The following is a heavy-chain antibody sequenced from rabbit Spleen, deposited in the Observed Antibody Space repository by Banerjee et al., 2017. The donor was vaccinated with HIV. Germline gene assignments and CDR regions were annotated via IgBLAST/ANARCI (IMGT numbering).Heavy chain of an antibody. CDR3: ARDTSTSFSSYGMDL. D-gene: IGHD1-1*01. CDR1: GVSFSGDSY. J-gene: IGHJ6*01. V-gene: IGHV1S40*01. CDR2: IETGSSGFT. Sequence: QSLEESGGGLVQPEGSLTLTCTASGVSFSGDSYMCWVRQAPGKGLEWIVCIETGSSGFTYYASWVNGRFTISKTSSTTVTLQMTSLTAADTATYFCARDTSTSFSSYGMDLWGPGLVTVS.